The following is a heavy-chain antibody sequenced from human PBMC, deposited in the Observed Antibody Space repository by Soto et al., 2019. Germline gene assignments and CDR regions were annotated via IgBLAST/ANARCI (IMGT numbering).Heavy chain of an antibody. J-gene: IGHJ5*02. V-gene: IGHV3-7*03. Sequence: GGSLRLSCAASGFTFSRHLMRCVRQAPWKGLDWLANINEDGSEKYYVDSVKGRFTISRDNPKNSLYLQMNSLRAEDTAVYYCASSARQLDPRGLRPLVIVSS. D-gene: IGHD6-13*01. CDR3: ASSARQLDP. CDR2: INEDGSEK. CDR1: GFTFSRHL.